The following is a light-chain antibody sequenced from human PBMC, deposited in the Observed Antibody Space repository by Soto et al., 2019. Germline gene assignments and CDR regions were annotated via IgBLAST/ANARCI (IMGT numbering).Light chain of an antibody. V-gene: IGLV2-14*01. J-gene: IGLJ3*02. CDR1: SSDVGGYNS. CDR2: EVT. CDR3: SSFTSSSTWA. Sequence: QSALTQPASVSGSPGQSITISCTGTSSDVGGYNSVSWYQHHPGEAPNLMIYEVTNRPSGVSNRFSGSKSGNTASLTISGLQAEDEADYYCSSFTSSSTWAFGGGTKLTVL.